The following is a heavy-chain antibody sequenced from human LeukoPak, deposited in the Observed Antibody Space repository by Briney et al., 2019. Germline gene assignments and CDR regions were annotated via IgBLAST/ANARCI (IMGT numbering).Heavy chain of an antibody. CDR2: IWSDGSTQ. Sequence: PGESLRLSCVPPGFTFSTYGTHWVPQAPGKGRERVALIWSDGSTQYYVGSVRGGFTTSRDSSKSTLYLQMNSLRAEDTAVYYCAIDAATSVGMPHYWGQGTVVTVSS. J-gene: IGHJ4*02. V-gene: IGHV3-33*01. CDR3: AIDAATSVGMPHY. D-gene: IGHD2-2*01. CDR1: GFTFSTYG.